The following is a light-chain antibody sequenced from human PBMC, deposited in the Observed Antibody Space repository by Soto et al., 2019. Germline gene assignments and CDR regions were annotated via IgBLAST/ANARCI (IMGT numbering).Light chain of an antibody. V-gene: IGLV1-44*01. Sequence: QSVLTQPPSASGTPGQRVTISCSGSSSNIGSNTVNWYQQLPGTAPKLLMYSNNQRPSGVPDRFSGSKSGTSASLAISGLQSEDEADYYCSSYVGTNSDVAFGGGTKVTVL. CDR3: SSYVGTNSDVA. CDR1: SSNIGSNT. J-gene: IGLJ2*01. CDR2: SNN.